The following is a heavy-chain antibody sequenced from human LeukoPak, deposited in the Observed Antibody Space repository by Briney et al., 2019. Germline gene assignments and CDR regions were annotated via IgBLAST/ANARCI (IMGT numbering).Heavy chain of an antibody. J-gene: IGHJ4*02. CDR1: GYTFTGYY. V-gene: IGHV1-46*01. CDR2: INPSGGST. Sequence: ASVKVSCKASGYTFTGYYMHWVRQAPGQGLEWMGIINPSGGSTSYAQKFQGRVTMTRDMSTSTVYMELSSLRSEDTAVYYCARDRRGWTTENFWGQGTLVTVSS. D-gene: IGHD3/OR15-3a*01. CDR3: ARDRRGWTTENF.